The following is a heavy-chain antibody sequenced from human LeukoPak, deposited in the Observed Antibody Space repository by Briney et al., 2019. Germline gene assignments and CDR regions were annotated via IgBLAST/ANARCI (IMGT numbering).Heavy chain of an antibody. V-gene: IGHV4-59*01. Sequence: SETLSLTCTVPGGSISSYYWSWIRQPPGKGLEWIGYIYYSGSTNYNPSLKSRVTISVDTSENQFSLKLSSVTAADTAVYYCARAGYSSSWYLDAFDIWGQGTMVTVSS. CDR1: GGSISSYY. CDR2: IYYSGST. D-gene: IGHD6-13*01. CDR3: ARAGYSSSWYLDAFDI. J-gene: IGHJ3*02.